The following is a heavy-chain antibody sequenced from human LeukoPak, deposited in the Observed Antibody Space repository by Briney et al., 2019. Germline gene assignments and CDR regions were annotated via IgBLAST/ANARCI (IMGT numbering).Heavy chain of an antibody. Sequence: GGSLRLSCAASGFTFSSYAMHWVRQAPGKGLEWVAVISYDGSNKYYADSVKGRFTISRDNSKNTLHLQMNSLRAEDTAVYCCARDSGIAVRLFDYWGQGTLVTVSS. V-gene: IGHV3-30*04. J-gene: IGHJ4*02. CDR2: ISYDGSNK. CDR3: ARDSGIAVRLFDY. CDR1: GFTFSSYA. D-gene: IGHD6-19*01.